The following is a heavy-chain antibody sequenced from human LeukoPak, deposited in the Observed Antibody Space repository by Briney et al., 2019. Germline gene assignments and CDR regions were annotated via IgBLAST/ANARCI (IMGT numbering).Heavy chain of an antibody. Sequence: SGTLSLTCAVYGGSFSGYYWSWIRQPPGKGLEWIGEINHSGSTNYNPSLKSRVTISVDTSKNQFSLKLSSVTAADTAVYYCARDAVAGGEYYFDYWGQGTLVTVSS. D-gene: IGHD6-19*01. CDR2: INHSGST. V-gene: IGHV4-34*01. J-gene: IGHJ4*02. CDR3: ARDAVAGGEYYFDY. CDR1: GGSFSGYY.